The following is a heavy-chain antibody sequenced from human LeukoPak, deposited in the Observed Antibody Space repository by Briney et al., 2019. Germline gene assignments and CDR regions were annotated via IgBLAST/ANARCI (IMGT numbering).Heavy chain of an antibody. CDR1: GFTVSSNY. D-gene: IGHD3-16*01. CDR3: AREATGGSYDY. Sequence: GGSLRLSCTASGFTVSSNYMSWVRQAPGKGLEWVSVIYSGGSTYYADSVKGRFTISRDNSKNTLYLQMNSLRAEDTAVYYCAREATGGSYDYWGQGTLVTVSS. J-gene: IGHJ4*02. V-gene: IGHV3-66*02. CDR2: IYSGGST.